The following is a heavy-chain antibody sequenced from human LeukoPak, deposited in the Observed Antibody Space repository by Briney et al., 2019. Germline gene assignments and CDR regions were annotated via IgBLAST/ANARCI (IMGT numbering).Heavy chain of an antibody. D-gene: IGHD6-19*01. Sequence: GGSLRLSCEASGFTFGNYAMNWVRQAPGKGLEWVSTISGTGSSTYYADSVKGRFTISRDNSKNTLYLQMNSLRAEDTAVYYCAKEASSGWPDNDYFDYWGQGTLVTVSS. CDR3: AKEASSGWPDNDYFDY. CDR2: ISGTGSST. J-gene: IGHJ4*02. CDR1: GFTFGNYA. V-gene: IGHV3-23*01.